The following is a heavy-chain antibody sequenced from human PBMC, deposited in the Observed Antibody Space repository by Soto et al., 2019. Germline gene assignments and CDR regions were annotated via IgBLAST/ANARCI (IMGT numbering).Heavy chain of an antibody. D-gene: IGHD6-13*01. CDR2: TYYRSKWYN. CDR3: AREGTNRPRIAAGWFDP. J-gene: IGHJ5*02. Sequence: SQTLSLTCAISGDSVSSNSAAWNWIKQSPSRGLEWLGRTYYRSKWYNDYAVSVKSRITISPDTSKNQFSLQLNSVTPEDTAVYYCAREGTNRPRIAAGWFDPWGQGTLVTVSS. CDR1: GDSVSSNSAA. V-gene: IGHV6-1*01.